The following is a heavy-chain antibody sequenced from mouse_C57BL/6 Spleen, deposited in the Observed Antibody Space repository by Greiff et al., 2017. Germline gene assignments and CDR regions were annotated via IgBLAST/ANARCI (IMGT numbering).Heavy chain of an antibody. CDR1: GYTFTSYW. CDR3: ATYYSNYFDY. CDR2: IDPSDSYT. J-gene: IGHJ2*01. Sequence: QVQLQQPGAELVMPGASVKLSCKASGYTFTSYWMHWVKQRPGQGLEWIGEIDPSDSYTNYNQKFKGKSTLTVDKSSRTAYMQLSSLTSEDSAVYYCATYYSNYFDYWGQGTTLTVSS. D-gene: IGHD2-5*01. V-gene: IGHV1-69*01.